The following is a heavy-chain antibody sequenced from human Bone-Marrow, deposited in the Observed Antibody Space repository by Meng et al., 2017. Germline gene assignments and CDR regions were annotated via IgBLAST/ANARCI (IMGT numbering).Heavy chain of an antibody. D-gene: IGHD4-17*01. CDR2: IYYSGST. CDR3: ARHNYGDYGWFDP. V-gene: IGHV4-30-4*01. Sequence: QVQLQESGPGLVKPSQTMSLTCTLSGGSISSGDYYWSWIRQPPGKGLDCIGYIYYSGSTYYNPSLKSRVTISVDTSRNQFSLKLGSMTAADTAVYYCARHNYGDYGWFDPWGQGTLVTVSS. J-gene: IGHJ5*02. CDR1: GGSISSGDYY.